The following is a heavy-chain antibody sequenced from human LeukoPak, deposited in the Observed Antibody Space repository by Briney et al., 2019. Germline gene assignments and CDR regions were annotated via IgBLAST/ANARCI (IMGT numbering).Heavy chain of an antibody. CDR1: GFTFFIYG. CDR3: AKMVQYTASTGTGPDY. CDR2: IWNDGSYK. Sequence: GGSLRLSCAETGFTFFIYGMHWVRQAPGKGLDWVAVIWNDGSYKYYADPVKGRFTISRDNPKNTLYLQMNSLRAEDTAIYYCAKMVQYTASTGTGPDYWGQGTLVTVSS. D-gene: IGHD6-13*01. V-gene: IGHV3-33*06. J-gene: IGHJ4*02.